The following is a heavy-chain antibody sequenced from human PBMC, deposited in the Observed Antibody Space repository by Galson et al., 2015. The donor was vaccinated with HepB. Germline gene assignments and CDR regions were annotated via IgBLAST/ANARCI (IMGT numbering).Heavy chain of an antibody. V-gene: IGHV3-30*04. Sequence: SLRLSCAASGFTFRNNAMHWVRQAPGKGLEWVAVISYDGSNKYYADSVKGRFTISRDNSKNTLYLQMNSLRAEDTAVYYCARESITRGYSCYDSKGFDYWGQGTLVTVSS. CDR1: GFTFRNNA. J-gene: IGHJ4*02. CDR2: ISYDGSNK. CDR3: ARESITRGYSCYDSKGFDY. D-gene: IGHD5-12*01.